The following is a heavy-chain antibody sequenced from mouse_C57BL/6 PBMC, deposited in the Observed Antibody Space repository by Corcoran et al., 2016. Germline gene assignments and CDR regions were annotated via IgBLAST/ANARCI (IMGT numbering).Heavy chain of an antibody. Sequence: EVQLQQSGPELVKPGASVKISCKASGYTFTDYYMNWVKQSHGKSLEWIGDINPNNGGTSYNQKFKGKATLTVDKSSSTAYMELRSLTSEDSAVYYCAPYGNYSRRYAMDYWGQGTSVTVSS. J-gene: IGHJ4*01. CDR3: APYGNYSRRYAMDY. D-gene: IGHD2-1*01. CDR1: GYTFTDYY. V-gene: IGHV1-26*01. CDR2: INPNNGGT.